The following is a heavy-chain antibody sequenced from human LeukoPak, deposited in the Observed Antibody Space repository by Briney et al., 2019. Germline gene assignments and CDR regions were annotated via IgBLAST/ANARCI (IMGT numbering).Heavy chain of an antibody. V-gene: IGHV4-59*01. CDR2: IHYSGRT. CDR3: ARVSPDTATDYGWFDP. CDR1: GDSISLFY. Sequence: SETLSLTCIVSGDSISLFYWSWIRQPPGKGLEWIGYIHYSGRTNYNPSLKSRVTMSLDTSKNLFSLKLRSVTAADTAVYYCARVSPDTATDYGWFDPWGQGSLVTVSS. D-gene: IGHD5-18*01. J-gene: IGHJ5*02.